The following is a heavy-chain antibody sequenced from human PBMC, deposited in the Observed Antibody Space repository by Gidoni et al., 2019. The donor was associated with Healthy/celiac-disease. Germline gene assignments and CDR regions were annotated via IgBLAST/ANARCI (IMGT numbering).Heavy chain of an antibody. CDR3: ARGGYGDYDFDY. J-gene: IGHJ4*02. Sequence: QVQLVQSGAEVKTPGSSVKVSCTASGGTFSSYAISWVRQAPGQGLEWMGRIIPILGIANYAQKFQGRVTITADKATSTAYMELSSLRSEDTAVYYCARGGYGDYDFDYWGQGTLVTVSS. CDR1: GGTFSSYA. V-gene: IGHV1-69*04. D-gene: IGHD4-17*01. CDR2: IIPILGIA.